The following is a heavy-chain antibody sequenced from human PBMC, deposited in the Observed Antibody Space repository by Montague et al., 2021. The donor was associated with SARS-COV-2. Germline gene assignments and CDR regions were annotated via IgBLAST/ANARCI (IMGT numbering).Heavy chain of an antibody. CDR1: GGSISSGGYY. V-gene: IGHV4-31*03. Sequence: TLSLTCTVSGGSISSGGYYWSWIRQHPGKGLEWIGYTYYSGSTYYNPSLKSRVTISVDTSKNQFSLKLSSVTAADTAVYYCARFSPYYYDSSGYYHHTFDYWGQGTLVTVSS. CDR2: TYYSGST. CDR3: ARFSPYYYDSSGYYHHTFDY. D-gene: IGHD3-22*01. J-gene: IGHJ4*02.